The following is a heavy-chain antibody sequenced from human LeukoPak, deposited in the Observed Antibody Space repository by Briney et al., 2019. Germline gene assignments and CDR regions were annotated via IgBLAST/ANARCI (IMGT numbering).Heavy chain of an antibody. J-gene: IGHJ3*01. CDR1: GFTFSSYA. CDR2: ISSNGGST. CDR3: ARVDSR. Sequence: GGSLRLSCAASGFTFSSYAMHWVRQAPGKGLEYVSAISSNGGSTYYANSVKGRFTISRDNSKNTLYLQMGSLRAEDMAVYYCARVDSRWGQGTMVTVSS. V-gene: IGHV3-64*01.